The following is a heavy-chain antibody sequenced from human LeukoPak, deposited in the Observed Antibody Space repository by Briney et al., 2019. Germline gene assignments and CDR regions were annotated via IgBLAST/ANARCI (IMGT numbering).Heavy chain of an antibody. CDR3: AGDRNWAFDY. CDR1: GFSFSDYW. CDR2: INQDGSEQ. J-gene: IGHJ4*02. D-gene: IGHD7-27*01. Sequence: GGSLRLSCEVSGFSFSDYWMTWVRQAPGKGLEWVANINQDGSEQYYVDSVKGRFTISRDNAKNSLYLQMNSLRAEDTAVYYCAGDRNWAFDYWGQGTLVTVPS. V-gene: IGHV3-7*01.